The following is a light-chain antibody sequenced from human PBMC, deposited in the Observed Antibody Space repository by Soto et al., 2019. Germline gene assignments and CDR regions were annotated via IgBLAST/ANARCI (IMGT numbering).Light chain of an antibody. V-gene: IGKV3-15*01. J-gene: IGKJ1*01. CDR3: QQYSNWPLWT. Sequence: EIVMTPSPATLSVSPGERATLSCRASQSVSSNLDWYQQKPGPAPRLLIYGASTRATGIPARFSGSGSGTEFTLTISSLKYEDFAAYYCQQYSNWPLWTFGQGTKVEIK. CDR2: GAS. CDR1: QSVSSN.